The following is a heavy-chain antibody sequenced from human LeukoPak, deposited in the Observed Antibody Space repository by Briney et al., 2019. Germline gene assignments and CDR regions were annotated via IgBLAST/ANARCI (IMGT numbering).Heavy chain of an antibody. CDR1: GFTFSNAW. D-gene: IGHD3-22*01. V-gene: IGHV3-15*01. J-gene: IGHJ4*02. CDR3: TTGLWYYDSGRYVLFDY. CDR2: IKSKTDGGTT. Sequence: GGSLRLSCAASGFTFSNAWMSWVRQAPGKGLEWVGRIKSKTDGGTTDYAAPVKGRFTISRDDSKTTLYLQMNSLNTDDTAIYFCTTGLWYYDSGRYVLFDYWGQGTLVTVSS.